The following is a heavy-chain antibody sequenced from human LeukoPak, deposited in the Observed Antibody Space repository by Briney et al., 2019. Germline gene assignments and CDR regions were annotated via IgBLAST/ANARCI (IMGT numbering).Heavy chain of an antibody. Sequence: KSSETLSLTCTVSGGSISSSSYYWGWIRQPPGKGLEWIGSVYYTGASYYNPSLKSRVTISIDTSKNQFSLKLSSVTAADTAVYYCARDSRRELLHAFDIWGQGTMVTVSS. CDR2: VYYTGAS. J-gene: IGHJ3*02. D-gene: IGHD1-26*01. CDR3: ARDSRRELLHAFDI. CDR1: GGSISSSSYY. V-gene: IGHV4-39*07.